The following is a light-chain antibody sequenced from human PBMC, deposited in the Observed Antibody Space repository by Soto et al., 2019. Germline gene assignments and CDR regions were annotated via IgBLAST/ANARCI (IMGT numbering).Light chain of an antibody. V-gene: IGKV4-1*01. Sequence: DIVVTHSQNALAVCPCERATVNSHSGASVLKSTTYKNYLAWYQQKPGQPPKFLIYWASARESGVPDRFSGSGSGTDFTLTISSLQAEDVAVYYCQQYLTTPPTFGQGTEV. CDR3: QQYLTTPPT. J-gene: IGKJ1*01. CDR2: WAS. CDR1: ASVLKSTTYKNY.